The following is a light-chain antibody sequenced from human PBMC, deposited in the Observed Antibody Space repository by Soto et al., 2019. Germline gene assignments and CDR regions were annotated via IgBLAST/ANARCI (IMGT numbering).Light chain of an antibody. Sequence: IVLTQSPGTLSLSPGERATLSCRASQSVSSSYLVWYQQRPGQPPGLLIYGTSTRAAGISDRFSGSGSGTDFTLTIYRLEPGDSAVYYCQQDGTSALTFGGGNKV. V-gene: IGKV3-20*01. CDR2: GTS. J-gene: IGKJ4*01. CDR3: QQDGTSALT. CDR1: QSVSSSY.